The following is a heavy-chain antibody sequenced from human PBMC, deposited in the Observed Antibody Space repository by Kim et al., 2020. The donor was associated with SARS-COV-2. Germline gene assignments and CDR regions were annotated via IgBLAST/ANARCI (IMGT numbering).Heavy chain of an antibody. J-gene: IGHJ4*02. Sequence: GGSLRLSCAASGFSLSSYAMTWVRQAPGKGLEWVSGISESGTSTYPADSVKGRFTISRDGSTNTLYLQMNSLRGEDTAIYYCAKDLLWFSYWGPGTLVTVSS. D-gene: IGHD2-15*01. CDR1: GFSLSSYA. CDR2: ISESGTST. V-gene: IGHV3-23*01. CDR3: AKDLLWFSY.